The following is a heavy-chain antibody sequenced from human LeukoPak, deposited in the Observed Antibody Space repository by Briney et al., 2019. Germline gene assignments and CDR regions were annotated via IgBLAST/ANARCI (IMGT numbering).Heavy chain of an antibody. D-gene: IGHD1-26*01. CDR3: ARDPSYGGRWSDP. J-gene: IGHJ5*02. CDR2: INHSGST. V-gene: IGHV4-34*01. CDR1: GGSFSGDY. Sequence: SETLSLTCAVYGGSFSGDYWSWIRQPPGKGRGWVGEINHSGSTNYNPSLKSRVIISVDTSKTQFSLKLSSVTAADTAVYYCARDPSYGGRWSDPWGQGTLVTVSS.